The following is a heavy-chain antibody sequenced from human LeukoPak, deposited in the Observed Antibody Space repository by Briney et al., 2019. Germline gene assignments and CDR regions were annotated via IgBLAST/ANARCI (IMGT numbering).Heavy chain of an antibody. CDR2: ISGSGSDT. D-gene: IGHD4-17*01. CDR1: GFTFSSYA. CDR3: AKVFRNGDLFVSDS. Sequence: GGSLRLSCAASGFTFSSYAMSWVRQAPGKGLEWVSGISGSGSDTYYADSVKGRFTISRDNSKNTLFLQMSSLRTEDSAIYYCAKVFRNGDLFVSDSWGQGTLVTVSS. V-gene: IGHV3-23*01. J-gene: IGHJ4*02.